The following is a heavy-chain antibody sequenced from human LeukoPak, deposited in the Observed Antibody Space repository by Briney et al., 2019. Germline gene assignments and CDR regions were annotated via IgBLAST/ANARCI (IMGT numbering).Heavy chain of an antibody. CDR2: ISAYNGNT. D-gene: IGHD4-23*01. CDR1: GYTFTSYG. V-gene: IGHV1-18*01. Sequence: GASVKVSCKASGYTFTSYGISWVRHAPAQGLEGVGCISAYNGNTNYAQKLQGRVTMTTNTSKSTAYMELRRRRSDDTAVSYLAIGSMVVTLNWFVPWGQGTPVTVSS. CDR3: AIGSMVVTLNWFVP. J-gene: IGHJ5*02.